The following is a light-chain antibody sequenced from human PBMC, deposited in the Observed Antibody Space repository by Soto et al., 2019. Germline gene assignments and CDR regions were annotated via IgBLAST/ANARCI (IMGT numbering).Light chain of an antibody. J-gene: IGKJ4*01. CDR2: AAS. V-gene: IGKV1-12*01. Sequence: DIHPGQSPSSVSASVEPGVTLSCPASQGISIRLAWYQQKPGKAHKLLVYAASNLQRGVPSRFSGSGSGTHFTLTISSLQPEDFATYYCQQVNSFPPTVGGGNKVDIK. CDR1: QGISIR. CDR3: QQVNSFPPT.